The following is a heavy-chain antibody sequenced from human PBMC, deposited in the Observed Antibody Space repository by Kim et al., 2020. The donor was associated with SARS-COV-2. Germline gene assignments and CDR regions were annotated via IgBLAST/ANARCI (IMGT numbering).Heavy chain of an antibody. V-gene: IGHV3-43*02. Sequence: GGSLRLSCAASGFTFDDYAMHWVRQAPGKGLEWVSLISGDGGSTYYADSVKGRFTISRDNSKNSLYLQMNSLRTEDTALYYCAKGPLLWFGELLATIRDYGMDVWGQGTTVTVSS. D-gene: IGHD3-10*01. CDR2: ISGDGGST. CDR1: GFTFDDYA. J-gene: IGHJ6*02. CDR3: AKGPLLWFGELLATIRDYGMDV.